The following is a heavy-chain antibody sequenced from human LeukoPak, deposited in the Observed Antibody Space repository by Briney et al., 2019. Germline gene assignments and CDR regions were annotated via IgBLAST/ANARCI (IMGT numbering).Heavy chain of an antibody. Sequence: SETLSLTRTVSGGSISSYYWSWIRQPPGKGLEWIGYIYYSGSTNYNPSLKSRVTISVDTSKNQFSLKLSSVTAADTAVYYCARETYYYDVWGQGTLVTVSS. CDR1: GGSISSYY. V-gene: IGHV4-59*01. CDR2: IYYSGST. CDR3: ARETYYYDV. D-gene: IGHD3-22*01. J-gene: IGHJ4*02.